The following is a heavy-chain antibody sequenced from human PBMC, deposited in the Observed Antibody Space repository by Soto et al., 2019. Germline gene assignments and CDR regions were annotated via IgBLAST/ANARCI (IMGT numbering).Heavy chain of an antibody. CDR1: GFTFGDYA. J-gene: IGHJ3*02. D-gene: IGHD2-21*02. V-gene: IGHV3-49*03. CDR2: IRSKAYGGTT. Sequence: GGSLRLSCTASGFTFGDYAMSWFRQAPGKGLEWVGFIRSKAYGGTTEYAASVKGRFTISRDDSKSIAYLQMNSLKTEDTAVYYCTRDLLGGDSDAFDIWGQGTMVTVSS. CDR3: TRDLLGGDSDAFDI.